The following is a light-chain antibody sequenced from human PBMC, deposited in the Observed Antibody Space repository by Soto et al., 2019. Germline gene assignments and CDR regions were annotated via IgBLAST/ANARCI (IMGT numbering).Light chain of an antibody. CDR1: QSASSHY. CDR2: SVL. J-gene: IGKJ1*01. Sequence: VWTQSPDTLSLSPGERFTLSCRSSQSASSHYLSWYQQRPGQHPRLLISSVLIRANGIPDRLSGSGSGSDFTLTISRLEPEDFAVYHFKDFAPXQWTFGQGTKV. CDR3: KDFAPXQWT. V-gene: IGKV3-20*01.